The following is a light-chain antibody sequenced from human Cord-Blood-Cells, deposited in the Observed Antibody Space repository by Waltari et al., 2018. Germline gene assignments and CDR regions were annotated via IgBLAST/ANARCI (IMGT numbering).Light chain of an antibody. CDR3: YSTDSSGNHRV. J-gene: IGLJ3*02. CDR1: TLPKKS. CDR2: EDS. V-gene: IGLV3-10*01. Sequence: HEPTQPPPVSVSPGPTARDTCPGDTLPKKSAFWYQQKSGQAPVLVIYEDSKRPSGIPERFSGSSSGTMATLTISGAQVEDEADYYCYSTDSSGNHRVFGGGTKLTVL.